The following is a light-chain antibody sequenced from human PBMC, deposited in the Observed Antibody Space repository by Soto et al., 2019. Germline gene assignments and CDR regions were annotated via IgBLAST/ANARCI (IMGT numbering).Light chain of an antibody. CDR2: RNN. Sequence: QSVLTQPPSASGTPGQRVTISCSGSSSNIGSNYLYWYQQLPGAAPKLLIYRNNKRPSWVPDRYSGSKSGTSASLAISGLRSEDEADYYCAAWDDSLSGRVFGGGTKLTVL. V-gene: IGLV1-47*01. CDR3: AAWDDSLSGRV. CDR1: SSNIGSNY. J-gene: IGLJ3*02.